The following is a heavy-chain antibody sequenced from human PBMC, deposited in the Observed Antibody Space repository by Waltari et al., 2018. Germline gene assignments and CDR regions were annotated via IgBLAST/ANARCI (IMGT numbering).Heavy chain of an antibody. D-gene: IGHD3-10*01. V-gene: IGHV1-69-2*01. CDR3: ATALGDRSSASRAFDI. J-gene: IGHJ3*02. CDR2: VDPEDGET. Sequence: EVQLLQSGPELKKPGTTVKISCQVYGYAFTDYSIHWVQQAPGKGPHWMGLVDPEDGETINAEKYQGRVTITADTSTDTAYMELSSLRSEDTAVYYCATALGDRSSASRAFDIWGLGTMITVSS. CDR1: GYAFTDYS.